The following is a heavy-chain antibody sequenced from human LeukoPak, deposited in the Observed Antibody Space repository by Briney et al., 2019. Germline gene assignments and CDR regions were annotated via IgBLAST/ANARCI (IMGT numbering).Heavy chain of an antibody. D-gene: IGHD2-21*02. Sequence: EASVKVSCNPSGYTFTTYGISWVRQASGQGLEWMGWMSAYTGDTKYAQRFQGRVTMTRDTSTSTAYMELRNLRSDDTAVYYCARGGGYCGGDCFPYWGQGTLVTVSS. J-gene: IGHJ4*02. CDR1: GYTFTTYG. V-gene: IGHV1-18*01. CDR2: MSAYTGDT. CDR3: ARGGGYCGGDCFPY.